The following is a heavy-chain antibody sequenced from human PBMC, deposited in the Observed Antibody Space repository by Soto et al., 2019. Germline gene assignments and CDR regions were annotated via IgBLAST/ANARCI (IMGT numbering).Heavy chain of an antibody. Sequence: GGSLRLSCAASGFPFRSYAMGWVRQAPGKGLEWISVISGSGEITLYTDSAKGRFTISRDFSNNTLSLQMNSLRADDTAIYYCGKARYLLVDQPLYFESWGKGTLVTVSS. J-gene: IGHJ4*02. D-gene: IGHD3-9*01. CDR1: GFPFRSYA. V-gene: IGHV3-23*01. CDR3: GKARYLLVDQPLYFES. CDR2: ISGSGEIT.